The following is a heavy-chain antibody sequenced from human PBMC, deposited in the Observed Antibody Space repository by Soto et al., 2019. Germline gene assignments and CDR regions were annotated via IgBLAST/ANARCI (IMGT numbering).Heavy chain of an antibody. CDR2: IIPVLTIT. CDR1: GGSFSSYT. J-gene: IGHJ6*02. V-gene: IGHV1-69*02. Sequence: QAQLVQSGAKVKKPGSSVRLSCSTSGGSFSSYTLSWVRQAPGQGLEWMGRIIPVLTITDYAQKFRGRLTITAGKSSNTAYMELTSLRSDDTAIYYCARRRYCGADCYKNYYFGMDVWGQGTTVIVSS. CDR3: ARRRYCGADCYKNYYFGMDV. D-gene: IGHD2-21*02.